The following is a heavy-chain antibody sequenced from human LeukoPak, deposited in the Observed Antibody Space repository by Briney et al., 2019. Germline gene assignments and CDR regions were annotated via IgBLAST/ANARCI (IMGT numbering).Heavy chain of an antibody. Sequence: GGSLRLSCAASGFTFSGYWMHWVRQGPEKGLELVSRIDNDGHGILYADSVKGRFTTSRDDAKNTLYLQMNSLRFEDTAVYYCATGGGWVPSFGVVTHIDVWGKGSTVTVSS. CDR1: GFTFSGYW. V-gene: IGHV3-74*03. D-gene: IGHD3-3*01. J-gene: IGHJ6*03. CDR3: ATGGGWVPSFGVVTHIDV. CDR2: IDNDGHGI.